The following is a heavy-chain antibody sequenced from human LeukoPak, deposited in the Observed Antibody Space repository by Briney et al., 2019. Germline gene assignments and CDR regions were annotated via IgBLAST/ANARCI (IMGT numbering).Heavy chain of an antibody. CDR1: EFAVSSNH. J-gene: IGHJ1*01. Sequence: GGSLRLSCAASEFAVSSNHMNWVRQAPGKGLEWVSVIFNGGSTYYADSVKGRFTISRDNSKNTLYLQMNSLRAEDTAVYYCATSIVGLTYDEHFQHWGQGTLVTVSS. V-gene: IGHV3-53*01. D-gene: IGHD1-26*01. CDR3: ATSIVGLTYDEHFQH. CDR2: IFNGGST.